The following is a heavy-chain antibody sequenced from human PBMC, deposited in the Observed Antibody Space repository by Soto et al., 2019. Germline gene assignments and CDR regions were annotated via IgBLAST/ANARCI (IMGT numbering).Heavy chain of an antibody. Sequence: QVQLVESGGGVVQPGRSLRLSCAASGFTFSSYGMHWVRQAPGKGLEWVAVISYDGSNKYYADSVKGRFTISRDNSKNKLYLQTNSLRAEETAVYYCAKGGGYGGNSGNDYWGQGTLVTVSS. D-gene: IGHD2-21*02. CDR2: ISYDGSNK. CDR1: GFTFSSYG. V-gene: IGHV3-30*18. J-gene: IGHJ4*02. CDR3: AKGGGYGGNSGNDY.